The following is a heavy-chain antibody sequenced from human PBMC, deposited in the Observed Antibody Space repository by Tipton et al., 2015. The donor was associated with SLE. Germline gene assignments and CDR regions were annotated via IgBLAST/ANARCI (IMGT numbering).Heavy chain of an antibody. CDR2: ISNSGST. D-gene: IGHD1-1*01. CDR3: ARHVLYTTVGPHWYFDL. J-gene: IGHJ2*01. CDR1: GGSMSNDY. Sequence: TLSLTCIVSGGSMSNDYWNWIRQSPGKGLEWVGDISNSGSTNYNPSLNSRVTVSVDTSRNQFSLKLTSVTAADTAVYWCARHVLYTTVGPHWYFDLWGRGTLVTVSS. V-gene: IGHV4-59*08.